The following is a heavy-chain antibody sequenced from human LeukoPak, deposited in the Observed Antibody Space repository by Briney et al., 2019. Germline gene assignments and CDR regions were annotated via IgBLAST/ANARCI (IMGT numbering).Heavy chain of an antibody. CDR2: IGTTDTTI. Sequence: GGSLRLSCAASGFTFSSYAMSWIRQAPGKGLEWVSYIGTTDTTIYYADSVKGRFTISRDNAKNSLSLQMNSLRAEDTAIYYCARGHYGLDVWGQGTTVTVSS. V-gene: IGHV3-11*01. CDR1: GFTFSSYA. CDR3: ARGHYGLDV. J-gene: IGHJ6*02.